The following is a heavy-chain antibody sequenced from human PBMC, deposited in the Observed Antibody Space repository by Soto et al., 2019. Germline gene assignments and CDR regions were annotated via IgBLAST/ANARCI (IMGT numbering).Heavy chain of an antibody. Sequence: GGSLRLSCTASGFTFGDYAMSWFRQAPGKGLEWVGFIRSKAYGGTTEYAASVKGRFTISRDDSKSIAYLQMNSLKTEDTAVYYCTRYYDILTGYYNPPWYFDYWGQGTLVTVSS. V-gene: IGHV3-49*03. J-gene: IGHJ4*02. CDR1: GFTFGDYA. D-gene: IGHD3-9*01. CDR3: TRYYDILTGYYNPPWYFDY. CDR2: IRSKAYGGTT.